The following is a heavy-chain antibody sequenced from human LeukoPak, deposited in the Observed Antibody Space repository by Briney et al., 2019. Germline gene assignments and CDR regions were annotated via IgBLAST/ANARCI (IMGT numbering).Heavy chain of an antibody. Sequence: PGGSLRLSCAASGFTFSTYAMSWVHQAPGKGLEWVSALSPSGGITYYEDSVKGRFTISRDNSKNTLYLQMNSLRAEDTAVYYCAKGVNYFVLEYWGQGTLVTISS. CDR3: AKGVNYFVLEY. J-gene: IGHJ4*02. CDR1: GFTFSTYA. D-gene: IGHD3-10*02. CDR2: LSPSGGIT. V-gene: IGHV3-23*01.